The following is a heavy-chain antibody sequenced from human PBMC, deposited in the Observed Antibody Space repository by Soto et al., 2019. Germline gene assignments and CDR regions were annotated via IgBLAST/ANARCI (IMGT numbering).Heavy chain of an antibody. D-gene: IGHD3-9*01. CDR2: IYYSGST. J-gene: IGHJ4*02. Sequence: SETLSLTCTVSGGSISSYYWSWIRQPPGKGLEWIGYIYYSGSTNYNPSLKSRVTISVNTSKNQFSLKLSSVTAADTAVYYCARHGSGHSPWLDYFDYWGQGTLVTVSS. CDR1: GGSISSYY. V-gene: IGHV4-59*08. CDR3: ARHGSGHSPWLDYFDY.